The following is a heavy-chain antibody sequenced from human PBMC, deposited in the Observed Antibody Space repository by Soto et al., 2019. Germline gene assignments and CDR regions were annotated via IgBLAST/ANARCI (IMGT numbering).Heavy chain of an antibody. Sequence: PGESLKISCQAFEYSFRIYWISWVRQKPGAGLEWMGRVDPNDSFATYSPSFQGHVSISVDKSTNIVYLQWRSLRASDTATYYCARHQSGSGNSNFNFWGQGTPVT. J-gene: IGHJ4*02. D-gene: IGHD3-10*01. CDR3: ARHQSGSGNSNFNF. CDR2: VDPNDSFA. CDR1: EYSFRIYW. V-gene: IGHV5-10-1*01.